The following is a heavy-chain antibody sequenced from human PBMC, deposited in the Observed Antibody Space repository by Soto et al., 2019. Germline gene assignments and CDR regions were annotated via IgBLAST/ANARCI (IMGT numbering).Heavy chain of an antibody. Sequence: VQLVESGGGLVKPGGSLRLSCAASGFIFATHTINWVRQAPGKGLEWVSSITCSGIYTRYADSVKGRSTISRDNAKASLYLQMTSRRAADTAVYYCVKEGISNSNEYFAYWRQGPLVTVSS. J-gene: IGHJ4*02. CDR2: ITCSGIYT. CDR1: GFIFATHT. V-gene: IGHV3-21*01. CDR3: VKEGISNSNEYFAY. D-gene: IGHD4-4*01.